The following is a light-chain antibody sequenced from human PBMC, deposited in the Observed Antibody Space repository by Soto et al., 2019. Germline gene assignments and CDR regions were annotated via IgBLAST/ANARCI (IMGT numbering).Light chain of an antibody. J-gene: IGKJ4*01. V-gene: IGKV3-20*01. CDR2: GAS. CDR1: QSIGTN. CDR3: QQDGSSPPST. Sequence: IVMTQSPATLSVSPGEPATLSCRASQSIGTNLAWYQHKPGQPPRLLIYGASNRATGIPDRFSGSGSGTDFTLTISRLEPEDFAVYYCQQDGSSPPSTFGGGTKVDIK.